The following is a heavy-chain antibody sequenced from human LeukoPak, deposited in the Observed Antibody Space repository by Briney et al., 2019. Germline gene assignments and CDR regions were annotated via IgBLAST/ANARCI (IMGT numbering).Heavy chain of an antibody. CDR3: ALLKLQVLPAADYYFGMDV. D-gene: IGHD2-2*01. CDR1: GYPFTNYG. J-gene: IGHJ6*02. V-gene: IGHV1-18*01. CDR2: ISADNGNT. Sequence: GASVKVSCKASGYPFTNYGINWVRQAPGQGLEYMGWISADNGNTNFAQKLQGRVTMTTDTSTSTAYMQLRSLRSDDTAVYFCALLKLQVLPAADYYFGMDVWGQGTTVTVSS.